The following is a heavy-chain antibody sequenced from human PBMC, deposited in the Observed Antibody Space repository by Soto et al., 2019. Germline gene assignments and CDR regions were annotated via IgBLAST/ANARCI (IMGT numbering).Heavy chain of an antibody. J-gene: IGHJ6*02. CDR2: ISSSSSYI. Sequence: GGSLRLSCAASGFTFSSYSMNWVRQAPGKGLGWVSSISSSSSYIYYADSVKGRFTISRDNAKNSLYLQMNSLRAEDTAVYYCARFVVPAAMSYYYYGMDVWGQGTTVTVSS. CDR1: GFTFSSYS. V-gene: IGHV3-21*01. CDR3: ARFVVPAAMSYYYYGMDV. D-gene: IGHD2-2*01.